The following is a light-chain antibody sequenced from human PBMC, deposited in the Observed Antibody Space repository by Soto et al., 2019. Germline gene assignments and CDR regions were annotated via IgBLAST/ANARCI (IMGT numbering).Light chain of an antibody. CDR2: DDN. Sequence: QSVLTQPPSVSAAPGRRVTISCSGSASNSGNSSVSWYQQLPRAAPKLLIYDDNNRPSGIPDRFSCSKSGTSAPLGITGLQPGDEADYYCGTWDTSLPACVLGPAPKATVL. CDR1: ASNSGNSS. V-gene: IGLV1-51*01. CDR3: GTWDTSLPACV. J-gene: IGLJ1*01.